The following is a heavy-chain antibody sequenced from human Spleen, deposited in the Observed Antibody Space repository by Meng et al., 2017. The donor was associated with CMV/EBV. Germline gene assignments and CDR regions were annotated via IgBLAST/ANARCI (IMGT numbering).Heavy chain of an antibody. CDR2: ISSDGTNK. CDR1: GFIFSNYA. J-gene: IGHJ3*02. CDR3: ALSSSSDAFDI. Sequence: GGSLRLSCAASGFIFSNYAMYWVRQAPGKGLESVAVISSDGTNKLHADSVEGRFTISRDNSKNTLYLQMNSLRAEDTAVYYCALSSSSDAFDIWGQGTMVTVSS. V-gene: IGHV3-30*04. D-gene: IGHD6-6*01.